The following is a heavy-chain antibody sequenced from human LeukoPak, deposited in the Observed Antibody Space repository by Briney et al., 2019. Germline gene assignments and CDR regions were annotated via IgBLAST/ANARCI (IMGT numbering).Heavy chain of an antibody. J-gene: IGHJ4*02. CDR2: IDPSDSYT. CDR3: ARSRESRGYYYGSGSYPVDY. Sequence: HGESLKISCKGSGYSFTSYWISWVRQMPGKGLEWMGRIDPSDSYTNYSPSFQGHVTISADKSISTAYLQWSSLKASDTAMYYCARSRESRGYYYGSGSYPVDYWGQGTLVTASS. V-gene: IGHV5-10-1*01. CDR1: GYSFTSYW. D-gene: IGHD3-10*01.